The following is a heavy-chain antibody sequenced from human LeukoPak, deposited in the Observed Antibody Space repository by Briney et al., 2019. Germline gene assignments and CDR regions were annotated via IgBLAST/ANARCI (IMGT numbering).Heavy chain of an antibody. D-gene: IGHD6-13*01. CDR1: GYTFTGYY. J-gene: IGHJ4*02. CDR3: ARGGYSSSVYFDY. CDR2: INPNSGGT. V-gene: IGHV1-2*02. Sequence: GASVKVSCKASGYTFTGYYMHWVRQAPGQGLEWMGWINPNSGGTNYAQKFQGRVTMTRDTSIGTAYMELSRLRSDDTAVYYCARGGYSSSVYFDYWGQGTLVTVSS.